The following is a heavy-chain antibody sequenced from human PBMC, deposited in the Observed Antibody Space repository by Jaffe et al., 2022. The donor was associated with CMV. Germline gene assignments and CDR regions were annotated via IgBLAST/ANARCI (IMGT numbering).Heavy chain of an antibody. V-gene: IGHV2-70*01. J-gene: IGHJ4*02. D-gene: IGHD5-18*01. CDR3: ARIRYSYGHGRPFDY. Sequence: QVTLRESGPALVKPTQTLTLTCTFSGFSLSTSGMCVSWIRQPPGKALEWLALIDWDDDKYYSTSLKTRLTISKDTSKNQVVLTMTNMDPVDTATYYCARIRYSYGHGRPFDYWGQGTLVTVSS. CDR2: IDWDDDK. CDR1: GFSLSTSGMC.